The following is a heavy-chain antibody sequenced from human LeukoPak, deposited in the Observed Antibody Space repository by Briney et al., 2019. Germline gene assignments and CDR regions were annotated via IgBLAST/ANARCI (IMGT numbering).Heavy chain of an antibody. J-gene: IGHJ4*02. D-gene: IGHD2-8*01. Sequence: GGSLRLSCEASGFTFSSYDMHWVRQAPGKGLEWVAFIRYDGSNTYYADSVKGRFTISRDNSKNTLYLQMNSLRPEDTSIFYCAKRYFLVVTNVEYYFDYWGQGTLVTVSS. CDR3: AKRYFLVVTNVEYYFDY. CDR2: IRYDGSNT. CDR1: GFTFSSYD. V-gene: IGHV3-30*02.